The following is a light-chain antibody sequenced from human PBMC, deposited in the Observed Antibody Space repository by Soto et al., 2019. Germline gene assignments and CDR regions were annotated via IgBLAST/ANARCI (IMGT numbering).Light chain of an antibody. CDR3: QQRYNWPLT. CDR2: DAS. CDR1: QSVSSY. Sequence: EIVLTQSPATLSLSPGERATRSCRASQSVSSYLAWYQQKFGQAPRLLIYDASNRATGIPARFSGSGSATDFTLTISSLEPEDFAIYYCQQRYNWPLTFGQGTKVEIK. J-gene: IGKJ1*01. V-gene: IGKV3-11*01.